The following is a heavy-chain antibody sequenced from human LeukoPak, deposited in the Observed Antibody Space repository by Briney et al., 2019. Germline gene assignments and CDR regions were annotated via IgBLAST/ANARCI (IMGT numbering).Heavy chain of an antibody. J-gene: IGHJ5*02. CDR3: ARAYYDSSGYYSNWFDP. D-gene: IGHD3-22*01. CDR1: GFTFSSYG. CDR2: IWYDGSNK. Sequence: GSLRLSCAASGFTFSSYGMHWVRQAPGKGLEWVAVIWYDGSNKYYADSVKGRFTISRDNSKNTLYLQMNSLRAEDTAVYYCARAYYDSSGYYSNWFDPWGQGTLVTVSS. V-gene: IGHV3-33*01.